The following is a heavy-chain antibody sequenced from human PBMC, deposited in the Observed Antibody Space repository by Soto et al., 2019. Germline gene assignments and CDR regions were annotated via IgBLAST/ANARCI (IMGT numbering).Heavy chain of an antibody. Sequence: GGSLRLSCAASGFPFSSYGMHWVRQAPGKGLEWVAVISYDGSNKYYADSVKGRFTISRDNSKNTLYLQMNSLRAEDTAVYYCAKSVEVDGGGSSWYYYYYGMDVWGQGTTVTVSS. CDR3: AKSVEVDGGGSSWYYYYYGMDV. V-gene: IGHV3-30*18. CDR2: ISYDGSNK. D-gene: IGHD6-13*01. CDR1: GFPFSSYG. J-gene: IGHJ6*02.